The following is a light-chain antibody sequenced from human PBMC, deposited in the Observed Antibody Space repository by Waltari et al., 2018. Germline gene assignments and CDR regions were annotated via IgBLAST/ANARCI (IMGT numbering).Light chain of an antibody. Sequence: IVLTQSPATPAFSPGESATLSCRASQIVTSYLAWYQQKPGQAPRLLIYEASNRANGIPARFSGSGFGTDFTLTISSLEPEDFAVYYCQQCSNWPPTFGQGTKVEIK. V-gene: IGKV3-11*01. CDR1: QIVTSY. J-gene: IGKJ1*01. CDR2: EAS. CDR3: QQCSNWPPT.